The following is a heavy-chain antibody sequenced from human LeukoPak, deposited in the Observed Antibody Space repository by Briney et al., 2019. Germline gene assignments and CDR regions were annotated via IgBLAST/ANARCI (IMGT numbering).Heavy chain of an antibody. Sequence: SVKASCKASGYSVTGFSIHWLRQAPGQRLQWIGWVNSGNGNTRVSQTFQDRLNFTWDTSASTAYMYLSSLRSQDAAVYHCASGIPYDKWGQGTLVTVSS. D-gene: IGHD3-3*01. J-gene: IGHJ4*02. V-gene: IGHV1-3*01. CDR2: VNSGNGNT. CDR1: GYSVTGFS. CDR3: ASGIPYDK.